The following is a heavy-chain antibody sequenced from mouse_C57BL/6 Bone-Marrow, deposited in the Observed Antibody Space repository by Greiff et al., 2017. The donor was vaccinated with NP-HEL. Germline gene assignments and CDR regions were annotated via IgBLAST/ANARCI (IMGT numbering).Heavy chain of an antibody. Sequence: EVQLQQSGAELVRPGASVKLSCTASGFNIKDDYMHWVKQRPEQGLEWIGWIDPENGDTEYASKFQGKATITADTSSNTAYLQLSSLTSEDTAVYYCTTPGVTTVVERVPGYDYWGQGTTLTVSS. CDR2: IDPENGDT. CDR1: GFNIKDDY. CDR3: TTPGVTTVVERVPGYDY. D-gene: IGHD1-1*01. J-gene: IGHJ2*01. V-gene: IGHV14-4*01.